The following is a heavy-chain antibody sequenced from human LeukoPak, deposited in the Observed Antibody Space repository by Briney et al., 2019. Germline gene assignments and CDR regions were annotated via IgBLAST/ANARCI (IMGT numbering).Heavy chain of an antibody. CDR1: GFTFSSYA. Sequence: PGGSLRLSCAASGFTFSSYAMSWVRQAPGKGLEWVSATSGSGGSTYYADSVKGRFTISRDNSKNTLYLQMNSLRAEDTAVYYCAKDRYSGSYSISWFDPWGQGTLVTVSS. J-gene: IGHJ5*02. V-gene: IGHV3-23*01. CDR3: AKDRYSGSYSISWFDP. CDR2: TSGSGGST. D-gene: IGHD1-26*01.